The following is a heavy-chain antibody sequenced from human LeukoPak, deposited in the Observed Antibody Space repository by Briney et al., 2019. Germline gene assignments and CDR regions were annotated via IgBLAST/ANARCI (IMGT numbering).Heavy chain of an antibody. J-gene: IGHJ4*02. D-gene: IGHD3-16*01. CDR1: GYGFTTYW. CDR3: ARSGLGDSRVY. CDR2: IYPGDSDT. Sequence: GESLKISCKGSGYGFTTYWIGWVRQMPGKGLEWMGIIYPGDSDTKYSPSFQGQVTISADKSISTAYLQWSSLKASDTATYYCARSGLGDSRVYWGQGTLVTVSS. V-gene: IGHV5-51*01.